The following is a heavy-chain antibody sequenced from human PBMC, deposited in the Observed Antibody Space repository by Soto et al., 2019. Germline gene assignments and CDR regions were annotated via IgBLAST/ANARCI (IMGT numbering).Heavy chain of an antibody. J-gene: IGHJ4*02. V-gene: IGHV3-23*01. Sequence: EVQLLESGGGLVQPGESLRLSCAASGFTFSSYAMSWVRQAPGKGLEWVSVISGSDDSTYYADSVKGRFTISRDNSKNTLYLLMNSLRAEDTAVYYCAIRSSSSTFDYWGQGTLVTVSS. D-gene: IGHD6-6*01. CDR1: GFTFSSYA. CDR2: ISGSDDST. CDR3: AIRSSSSTFDY.